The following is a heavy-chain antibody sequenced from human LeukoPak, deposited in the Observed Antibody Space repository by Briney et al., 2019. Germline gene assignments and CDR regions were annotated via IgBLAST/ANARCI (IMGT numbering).Heavy chain of an antibody. V-gene: IGHV3-21*01. CDR1: GFTFNSYA. Sequence: GSLRLSCAASGFTFNSYAFNWVRQAPGKGLEWVSSISSSSSYIHYADSLKGRFTISRDNARNSLYLQMHSLRAEDTAVYYCARDYGSGSNFDYWGQGTLVTFSS. CDR3: ARDYGSGSNFDY. D-gene: IGHD3-10*01. CDR2: ISSSSSYI. J-gene: IGHJ4*02.